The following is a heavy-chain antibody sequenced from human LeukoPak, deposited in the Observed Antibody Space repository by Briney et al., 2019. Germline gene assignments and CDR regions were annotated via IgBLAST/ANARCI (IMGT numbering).Heavy chain of an antibody. J-gene: IGHJ4*02. V-gene: IGHV3-74*01. CDR2: INTDGSRI. D-gene: IGHD4-11*01. CDR1: GFTFSNYW. Sequence: GSLRLSCAASGFTFSNYWMHWVRQAPGKGLVWVSRINTDGSRITYADSVKGRFTISRDNAMNTVYLQMNSLRAEDTAVYFCARDSYSKNDYWGQGTLVTVSS. CDR3: ARDSYSKNDY.